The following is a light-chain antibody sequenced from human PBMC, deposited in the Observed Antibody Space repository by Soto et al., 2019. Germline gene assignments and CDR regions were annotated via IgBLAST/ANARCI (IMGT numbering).Light chain of an antibody. CDR1: QSVSSN. Sequence: TLSVSPGERVTLSCRASQSVSSNLAWYQQKPGQAPRLLIYGASTRATGIPARFSGSGSGTEFTLTISSLQSEDFAVYYCQQYNNWPRRTFGQGTKVDIK. J-gene: IGKJ1*01. CDR2: GAS. CDR3: QQYNNWPRRT. V-gene: IGKV3-15*01.